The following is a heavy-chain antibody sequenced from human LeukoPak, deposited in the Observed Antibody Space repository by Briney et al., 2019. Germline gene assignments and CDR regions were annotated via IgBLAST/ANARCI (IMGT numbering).Heavy chain of an antibody. D-gene: IGHD3-22*01. J-gene: IGHJ4*02. CDR3: AKDKDYYDSSGCYFDY. CDR1: GFTFSSYA. CDR2: ISGSGGST. V-gene: IGHV3-23*01. Sequence: GGSLRLSCAASGFTFSSYAMSWVRQAPGKGLEWVSAISGSGGSTYYADSVKGRFTISRDNSKNTLYLQMNSLRAEDTAVYYCAKDKDYYDSSGCYFDYWGQGTLVTVSS.